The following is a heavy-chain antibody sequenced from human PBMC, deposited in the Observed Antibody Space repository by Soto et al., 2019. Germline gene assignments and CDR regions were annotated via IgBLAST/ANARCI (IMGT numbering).Heavy chain of an antibody. V-gene: IGHV5-10-1*01. CDR3: ARRMGTYSSSYYYYGMDV. Sequence: GESLKISCKGSGYSFTSYWISWVRQMPGKGLEWMGRIDPSDSYTNYSPSFQGHVTISADKSISTAYLQWSSLKASDTAMYYCARRMGTYSSSYYYYGMDVWGQGTTVTVSS. D-gene: IGHD6-6*01. J-gene: IGHJ6*02. CDR2: IDPSDSYT. CDR1: GYSFTSYW.